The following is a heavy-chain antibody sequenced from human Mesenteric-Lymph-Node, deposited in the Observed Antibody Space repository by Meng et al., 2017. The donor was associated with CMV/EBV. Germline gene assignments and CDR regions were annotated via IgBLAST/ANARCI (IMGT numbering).Heavy chain of an antibody. D-gene: IGHD2-15*01. CDR3: ARGQYCSGDSCYAWYFDL. J-gene: IGHJ2*01. CDR1: SFSGYY. Sequence: SFSGYYWNWIRQPPGKGLEWIGKINHSGSTNYNPSLKSRVTISVDTSKNQFSLKLSPVTAADTAVYYCARGQYCSGDSCYAWYFDLWGRGTLVTVSS. CDR2: INHSGST. V-gene: IGHV4-34*01.